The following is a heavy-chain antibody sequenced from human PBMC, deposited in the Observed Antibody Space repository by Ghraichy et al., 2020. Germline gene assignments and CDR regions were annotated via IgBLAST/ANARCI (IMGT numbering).Heavy chain of an antibody. CDR2: IYSGGST. J-gene: IGHJ4*02. Sequence: GGSLRLSCAASGFTVSSTYMSWVRQAPGKGLEWVSVIYSGGSTFYADSVKGRFTISRDTSKNTLYLQMNSLRTEDTAVYYCAKAGCGGDCYSDYWGQGTLVTVSS. D-gene: IGHD2-21*02. CDR3: AKAGCGGDCYSDY. V-gene: IGHV3-53*01. CDR1: GFTVSSTY.